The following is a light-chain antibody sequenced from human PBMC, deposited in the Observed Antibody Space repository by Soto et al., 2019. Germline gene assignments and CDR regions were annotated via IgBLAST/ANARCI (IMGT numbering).Light chain of an antibody. J-gene: IGKJ4*01. Sequence: DIVMTQSPDSLAVSLGERATINCKSSQSVLYSSNNKNYLAWYQQKPGQPPKLLIYWASTRESGVPVRFSGSGSGTDFTLTISSLQAEDVAVYYCQQYYSSPLTFXGGTKVDIK. CDR2: WAS. V-gene: IGKV4-1*01. CDR1: QSVLYSSNNKNY. CDR3: QQYYSSPLT.